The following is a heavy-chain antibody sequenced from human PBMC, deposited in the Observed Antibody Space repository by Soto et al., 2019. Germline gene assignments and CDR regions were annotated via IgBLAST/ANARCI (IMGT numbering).Heavy chain of an antibody. CDR3: ASSLFGVLNYGMYV. J-gene: IGHJ6*01. V-gene: IGHV1-2*04. CDR1: GYTFTGYY. CDR2: INPNSGGT. D-gene: IGHD3-3*01. Sequence: GASVKVSWKASGYTFTGYYLHWGRQAPGQGLEWMGWINPNSGGTNYAQNFQGWVTMTRDTSSSTAYMELSRLTSDDTAVYYCASSLFGVLNYGMYVCGQGTTVTVSS.